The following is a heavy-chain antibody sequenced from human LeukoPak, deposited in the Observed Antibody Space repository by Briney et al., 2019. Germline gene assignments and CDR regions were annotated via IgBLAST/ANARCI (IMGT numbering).Heavy chain of an antibody. Sequence: GGSLRLSCAASGFTFSSDAMSWVRQAPGKGLEWVSAISGSGGTTYYADSVKGRATISRDNSKNTLYLQMNSLRAEDTAIYYCARDLRVISFDNWGQGTLVSVSS. V-gene: IGHV3-23*01. J-gene: IGHJ4*02. CDR1: GFTFSSDA. CDR2: ISGSGGTT. D-gene: IGHD2-21*01. CDR3: ARDLRVISFDN.